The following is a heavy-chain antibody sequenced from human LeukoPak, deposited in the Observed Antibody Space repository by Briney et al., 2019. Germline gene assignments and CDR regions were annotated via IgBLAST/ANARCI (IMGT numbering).Heavy chain of an antibody. Sequence: GGSLRLSCAASGFTVSDHYINWVRQASGKGLEWVSVFYSGDRTYYADSVKGRFTISRDTSKNTLYLQINSLRAEDTAVYYCARARRAFCSGGNCYSSEFDYWGQGTLVTVSS. J-gene: IGHJ4*02. CDR1: GFTVSDHY. CDR2: FYSGDRT. V-gene: IGHV3-66*01. D-gene: IGHD2-15*01. CDR3: ARARRAFCSGGNCYSSEFDY.